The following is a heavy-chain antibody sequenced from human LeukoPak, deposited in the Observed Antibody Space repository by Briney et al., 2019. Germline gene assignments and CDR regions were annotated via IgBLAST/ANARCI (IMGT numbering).Heavy chain of an antibody. CDR3: ARGLSSTSSLYYYYYYMDV. D-gene: IGHD2-2*01. CDR2: IYTSGST. V-gene: IGHV4-61*02. CDR1: GGSISSGSYY. Sequence: SETLSLTCTVSGGSISSGSYYWSWIRQPAGKGLEWIGRIYTSGSTNYNPSLKSRVTISVGTSKNQFSLKLSSVTAADTAVYYCARGLSSTSSLYYYYYYMDVWGKGTTVTVSS. J-gene: IGHJ6*03.